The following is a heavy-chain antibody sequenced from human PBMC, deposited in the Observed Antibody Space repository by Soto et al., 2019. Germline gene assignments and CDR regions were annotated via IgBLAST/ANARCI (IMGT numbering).Heavy chain of an antibody. V-gene: IGHV3-30*18. J-gene: IGHJ6*02. CDR3: AKVMGNLGGMDV. CDR2: ISYDGSNK. CDR1: GFTFSSYG. D-gene: IGHD7-27*01. Sequence: QVQLVESGGGVVQPGRSLRLSCAASGFTFSSYGMHWVRQAPGKGLEWVAVISYDGSNKYYADSVKGRFTISRDNSKNTLYLQMNSLRAEDTAVYYCAKVMGNLGGMDVWGQGTKVTVSS.